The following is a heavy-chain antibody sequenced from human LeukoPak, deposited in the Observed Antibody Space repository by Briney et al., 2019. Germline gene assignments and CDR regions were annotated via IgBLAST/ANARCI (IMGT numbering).Heavy chain of an antibody. V-gene: IGHV3-21*01. J-gene: IGHJ5*02. CDR1: GLTFNRYA. D-gene: IGHD3-10*01. CDR2: ISGTSSYM. Sequence: GGSLRLSCVASGLTFNRYAMHWVRQAPGKGLDWVSGISGTSSYMYYGDSVKGRFTVSRDNAKNSLYLQMESLRVEDTAVYYCARDLHYYGSGPWGQGTLVTVSS. CDR3: ARDLHYYGSGP.